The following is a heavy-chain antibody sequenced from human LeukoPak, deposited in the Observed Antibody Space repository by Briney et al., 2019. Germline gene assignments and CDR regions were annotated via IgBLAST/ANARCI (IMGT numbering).Heavy chain of an antibody. CDR2: ISSSSSTI. CDR3: AKDLTVTTLGYFQH. J-gene: IGHJ1*01. V-gene: IGHV3-48*01. Sequence: PGGSLRLSCAASGFTFSSYSMNWVRQAPGKGLEWVSYISSSSSTIYYADSVKGRFTISRDNSKNTLYLQMNSLRVEDTAVYYCAKDLTVTTLGYFQHWGQGALVTVS. CDR1: GFTFSSYS. D-gene: IGHD4-17*01.